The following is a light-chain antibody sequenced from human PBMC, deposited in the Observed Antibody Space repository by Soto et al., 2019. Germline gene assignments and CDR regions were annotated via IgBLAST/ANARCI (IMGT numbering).Light chain of an antibody. V-gene: IGKV1-33*01. J-gene: IGKJ4*01. CDR2: DAS. Sequence: DIQMTQSPSSLSASVGDRVPITCRASQGVRHYLNWYQQKPGKPPKVLIPDASNLEAGVPARFSGSGSGTDFTFTISSLQPEDVATYDCQQYENLITIGGGTKVEMK. CDR3: QQYENLIT. CDR1: QGVRHY.